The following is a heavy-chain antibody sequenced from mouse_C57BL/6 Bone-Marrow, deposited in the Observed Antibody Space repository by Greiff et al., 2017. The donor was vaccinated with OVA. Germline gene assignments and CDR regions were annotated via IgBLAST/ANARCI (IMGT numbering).Heavy chain of an antibody. CDR2: IDPSDSYT. D-gene: IGHD2-4*01. J-gene: IGHJ3*01. Sequence: QVQLQQPGAELVMPGASVKLSCKASGYTFTSYWMHWVKQRPGQGLEWIGEIDPSDSYTNYNQKFKGKSTLTVDKSSSTGYMQLSSLTSEDSAVYYCARNDYDAFAYWGQGTLVTVSA. V-gene: IGHV1-69*01. CDR3: ARNDYDAFAY. CDR1: GYTFTSYW.